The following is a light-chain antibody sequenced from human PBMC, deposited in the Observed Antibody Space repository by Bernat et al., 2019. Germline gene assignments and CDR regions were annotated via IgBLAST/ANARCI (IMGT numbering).Light chain of an antibody. CDR2: DAS. J-gene: IGKJ4*01. V-gene: IGKV3-11*01. CDR1: QSVSGF. Sequence: EVVLTQSPATLSLSPGESATLSCRASQSVSGFLAWYQQKPGQAPRLLIYDASNRATGIPARFSGSGSGTDFTLTISSLEPEDFAVYYCQQRAVWPPLAFGGGTKVEIK. CDR3: QQRAVWPPLA.